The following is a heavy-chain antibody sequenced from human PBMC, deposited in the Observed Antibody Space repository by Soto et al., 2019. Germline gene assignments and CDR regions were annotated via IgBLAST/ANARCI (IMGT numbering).Heavy chain of an antibody. CDR1: GFTFSSYA. CDR2: ISYDGSNK. D-gene: IGHD2-15*01. J-gene: IGHJ5*02. Sequence: QVPLVESGGGVVQPGRSLRLSCAASGFTFSSYAMHWVRQAPGKGLEWVAVISYDGSNKYYADSVKGRFTISRDNSKNTLYLQINNLRAEDTAVYDCAIVDGGYCSGGSCYYVHFDPWGQGTLGNVSS. CDR3: AIVDGGYCSGGSCYYVHFDP. V-gene: IGHV3-30-3*01.